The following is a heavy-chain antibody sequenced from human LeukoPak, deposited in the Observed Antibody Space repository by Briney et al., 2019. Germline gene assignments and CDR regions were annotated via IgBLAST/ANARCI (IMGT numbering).Heavy chain of an antibody. CDR3: AKDTVMAPSLVEYFRY. Sequence: GGSLRLSCAASGFTFSSYAMSWVRQAPGKGLEWVSAISGSGGSTYYADSVKGRFTISRDNSKNTLYLQMNSLRAEDTAVYYRAKDTVMAPSLVEYFRYWGQGTLVTVSS. CDR2: ISGSGGST. J-gene: IGHJ1*01. CDR1: GFTFSSYA. V-gene: IGHV3-23*01. D-gene: IGHD2-8*01.